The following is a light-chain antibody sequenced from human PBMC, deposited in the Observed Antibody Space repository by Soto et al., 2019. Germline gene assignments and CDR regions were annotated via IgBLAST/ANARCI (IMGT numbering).Light chain of an antibody. CDR2: DDT. Sequence: SYELTQPPSVSVSPGQTATMTCSGDKLGGKYVCWYQQKPGQSPVLVIYDDTKRPSGIPERFYGYNSGNTATLTISGTQAMDEADYYCQAWDNSVVFGGGTKLTAL. V-gene: IGLV3-1*01. CDR3: QAWDNSVV. J-gene: IGLJ2*01. CDR1: KLGGKY.